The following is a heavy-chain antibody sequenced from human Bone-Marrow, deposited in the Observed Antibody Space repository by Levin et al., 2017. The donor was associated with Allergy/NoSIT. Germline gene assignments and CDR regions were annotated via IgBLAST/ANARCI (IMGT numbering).Heavy chain of an antibody. CDR2: MCYSATT. V-gene: IGHV4-59*01. CDR1: GDSITDYY. J-gene: IGHJ4*02. Sequence: PSETLSLTCTVSGDSITDYYWSWIRQLPGRGLEWIGHMCYSATTSYNPSLKSRVTISIDTSKNQFSLKLTSVTAADTAVYYCARGRRPGTYRPLDYWGQGTLVTVSS. CDR3: ARGRRPGTYRPLDY. D-gene: IGHD1-26*01.